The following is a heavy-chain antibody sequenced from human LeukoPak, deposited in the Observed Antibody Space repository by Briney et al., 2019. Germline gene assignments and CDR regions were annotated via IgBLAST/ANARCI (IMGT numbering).Heavy chain of an antibody. Sequence: GGSLRLSCAASGFTFSSYWMSWVRQAPGKGLEWVANIKQDGSEKYYVDSVKGRFTISRDNAKNSLYLQMNSLRAEDTAVYYCARITSPILLWFGELSYYFDYWGQGTLVTVSS. D-gene: IGHD3-10*01. V-gene: IGHV3-7*01. CDR3: ARITSPILLWFGELSYYFDY. CDR2: IKQDGSEK. J-gene: IGHJ4*02. CDR1: GFTFSSYW.